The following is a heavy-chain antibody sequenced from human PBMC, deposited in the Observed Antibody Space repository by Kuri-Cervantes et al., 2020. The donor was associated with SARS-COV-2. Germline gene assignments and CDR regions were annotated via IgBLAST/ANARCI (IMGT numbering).Heavy chain of an antibody. V-gene: IGHV3-23*01. D-gene: IGHD2-15*01. Sequence: GGSMRPSCAASGFTFSIYAMSWVRQDPGEGLEWVSANSGSGGNTYYADSVKGRFTISRDNSKNTLYLQMNSLRAEDTAVYYCATDRVDCSCGSCYSFDYWGQGTLVTVSS. J-gene: IGHJ4*02. CDR1: GFTFSIYA. CDR2: NSGSGGNT. CDR3: ATDRVDCSCGSCYSFDY.